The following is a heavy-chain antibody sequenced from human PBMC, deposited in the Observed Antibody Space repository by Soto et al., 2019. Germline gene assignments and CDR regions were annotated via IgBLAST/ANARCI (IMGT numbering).Heavy chain of an antibody. J-gene: IGHJ4*02. CDR1: GFTFGDYV. D-gene: IGHD3-16*02. Sequence: AGGSLRLSCTASGFTFGDYVMSWFRQAPGKGLEWVGFIRSKAYGGTTQYAASVKGRFTISRDDSKSIAYLQMNSLQTEDTAVYYCTRDLAFGGVINYYFDYWGQGTLVTVSS. CDR2: IRSKAYGGTT. V-gene: IGHV3-49*03. CDR3: TRDLAFGGVINYYFDY.